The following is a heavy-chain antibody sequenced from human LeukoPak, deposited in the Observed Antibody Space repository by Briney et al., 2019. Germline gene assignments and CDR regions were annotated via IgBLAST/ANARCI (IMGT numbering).Heavy chain of an antibody. Sequence: SETLSLTCAVYGESFSGYYWSWIRQPPGKGLEWIGEVNHSGSTNYHPSLKRRVTISVDTSKNQFSLQLSSVTAADTAVYYCARGRPGQQLVLVYWGQGTLVTVSS. CDR1: GESFSGYY. D-gene: IGHD6-13*01. J-gene: IGHJ4*02. CDR3: ARGRPGQQLVLVY. V-gene: IGHV4-34*01. CDR2: VNHSGST.